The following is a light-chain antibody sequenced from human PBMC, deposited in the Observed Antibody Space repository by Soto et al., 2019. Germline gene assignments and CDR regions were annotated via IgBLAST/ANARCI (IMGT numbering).Light chain of an antibody. CDR2: DNN. V-gene: IGLV1-51*01. CDR1: SSNIGNNF. Sequence: QSVLTQPPSVSAAPGQKFSISCSGSSSNIGNNFVSWFQHLPGTAPKLLIHDNNNRPSGIPDRFSGSKSGTSATLDVTGLQTGDEADYYCGTWDSSLSAVVFGGGTQLTVL. J-gene: IGLJ2*01. CDR3: GTWDSSLSAVV.